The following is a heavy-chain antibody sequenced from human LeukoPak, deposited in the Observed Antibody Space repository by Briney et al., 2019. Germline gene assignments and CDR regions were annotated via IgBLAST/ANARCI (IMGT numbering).Heavy chain of an antibody. Sequence: KPSETLSLTCTVSGGSISSYYWSWIRQPPGKGLEWIGYIYYSGSTNYNPSLKSRVTISVDTSKNQFSLKLSSVTAADTAVYYCARMYGSGSYYVAPWGQGTLVTVSS. V-gene: IGHV4-59*01. CDR1: GGSISSYY. CDR3: ARMYGSGSYYVAP. J-gene: IGHJ5*02. CDR2: IYYSGST. D-gene: IGHD3-10*01.